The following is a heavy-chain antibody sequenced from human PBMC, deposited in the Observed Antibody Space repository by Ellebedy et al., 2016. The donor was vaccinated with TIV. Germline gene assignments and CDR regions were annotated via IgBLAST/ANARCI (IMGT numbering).Heavy chain of an antibody. CDR2: IYPGDSDT. D-gene: IGHD3-3*01. V-gene: IGHV5-51*01. CDR3: ARSPGPFDSTDSFDY. CDR1: GYSFTSYW. Sequence: GGSLRLSXKGSGYSFTSYWIGWVRQMPGKGLEWMGIIYPGDSDTRYSPSFQGQVTISADKSISTAYLQWSSLKASDTAMYYCARSPGPFDSTDSFDYWGQGTLVTVSS. J-gene: IGHJ4*02.